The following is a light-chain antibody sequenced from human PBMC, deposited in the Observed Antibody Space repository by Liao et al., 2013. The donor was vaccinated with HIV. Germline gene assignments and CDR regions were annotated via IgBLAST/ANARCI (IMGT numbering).Light chain of an antibody. CDR3: QAWDFNTNYV. CDR2: YDS. J-gene: IGLJ1*01. CDR1: NIGSKT. V-gene: IGLV3-21*01. Sequence: SYELTQPPSVSVAPGKTARITCGENNIGSKTVHWYQQRPGQAPVVVIYYDSDRPSGIPERFSGSNSGDTATLSISGTQAIDEADYYCQAWDFNTNYVFGAGTKVSVL.